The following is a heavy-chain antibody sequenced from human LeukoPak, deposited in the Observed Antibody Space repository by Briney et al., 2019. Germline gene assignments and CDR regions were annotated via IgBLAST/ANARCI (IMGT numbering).Heavy chain of an antibody. J-gene: IGHJ4*02. Sequence: GGSLRLSCTASGFTFGSYWMSWVCQAPGRGLEWVANIRQDGSEKYYVDSVEGRFTISRDNAKNSLYLQMNSLRAEDTAVYYCARAIAAAECYWGQGTLVTVSS. CDR3: ARAIAAAECY. CDR1: GFTFGSYW. V-gene: IGHV3-7*03. D-gene: IGHD6-13*01. CDR2: IRQDGSEK.